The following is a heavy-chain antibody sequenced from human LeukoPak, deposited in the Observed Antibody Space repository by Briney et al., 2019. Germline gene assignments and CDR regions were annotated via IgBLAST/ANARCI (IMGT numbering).Heavy chain of an antibody. Sequence: SETLSLTCTVSGGSITSSSYYWGWIRQPPGKGLEWIGNIYYGGSTYYNPSLKSRVTISVDTSMNQFSLKLSSVTAADTAVYYCGREGIPYSPSPYYFDYWGQGNLVTVSS. V-gene: IGHV4-39*02. D-gene: IGHD3-9*01. CDR1: GGSITSSSYY. CDR2: IYYGGST. J-gene: IGHJ4*02. CDR3: GREGIPYSPSPYYFDY.